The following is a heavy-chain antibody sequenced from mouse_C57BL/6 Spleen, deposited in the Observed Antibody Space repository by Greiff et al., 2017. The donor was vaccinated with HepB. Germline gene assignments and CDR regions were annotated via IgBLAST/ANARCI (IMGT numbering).Heavy chain of an antibody. CDR1: GYTFTSYW. J-gene: IGHJ2*01. CDR2: IDPSDSYT. Sequence: QVQLQQPGAELVMPGASVKLSCKASGYTFTSYWMHWVKQRPGQGLEWIGEIDPSDSYTNYNQKFKGKSTLPVDKSSSTAYMQLSSLTSEDSAVYYCARRGLLSLDYWGQGTTLTVSS. V-gene: IGHV1-69*01. D-gene: IGHD2-1*01. CDR3: ARRGLLSLDY.